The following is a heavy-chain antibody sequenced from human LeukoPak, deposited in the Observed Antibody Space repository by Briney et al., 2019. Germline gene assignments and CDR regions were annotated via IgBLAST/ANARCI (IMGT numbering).Heavy chain of an antibody. CDR2: ISAYNGNT. CDR1: GGTFSSYA. J-gene: IGHJ4*02. CDR3: ARVPDSSGYPYFDY. D-gene: IGHD3-22*01. V-gene: IGHV1-18*01. Sequence: ASVKVSCKASGGTFSSYAISWVRQAPGQGLEWMGWISAYNGNTNYAQKLQGRVTMTTDTSTSTAYMELRSLRSDDTAVYYCARVPDSSGYPYFDYWGQGTLVTVSS.